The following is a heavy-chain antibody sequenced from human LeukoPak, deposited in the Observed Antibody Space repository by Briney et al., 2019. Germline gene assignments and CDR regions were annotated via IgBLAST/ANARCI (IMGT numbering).Heavy chain of an antibody. CDR3: VSFYETY. CDR2: ISWNSGSI. J-gene: IGHJ4*02. Sequence: GGSLRLSCAASGFTFNDFAMHWVRQTPGKGLEWVSGISWNSGSIGYADSVKGQFTISRDNAKNTVYLQMNSLRAEDTAVYYCVSFYETYWGRGTLVTVSS. CDR1: GFTFNDFA. D-gene: IGHD2/OR15-2a*01. V-gene: IGHV3-9*01.